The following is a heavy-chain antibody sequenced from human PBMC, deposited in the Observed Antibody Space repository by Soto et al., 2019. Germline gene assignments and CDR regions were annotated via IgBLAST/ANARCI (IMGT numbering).Heavy chain of an antibody. D-gene: IGHD3-3*01. Sequence: SETLSLTCTVSGGSISSYYWSWIRQPPGKGLEWIGYIYYSGSTNYNPSLKSRVTISVDTSKNQFSLKLSSVTAADTAVYYCARASYYDFFPNWFDPWGQGTLVTVS. J-gene: IGHJ5*02. CDR2: IYYSGST. V-gene: IGHV4-59*01. CDR3: ARASYYDFFPNWFDP. CDR1: GGSISSYY.